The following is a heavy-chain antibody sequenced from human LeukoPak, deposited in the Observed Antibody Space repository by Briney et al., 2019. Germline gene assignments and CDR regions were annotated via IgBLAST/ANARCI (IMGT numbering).Heavy chain of an antibody. Sequence: ASVKVSCKASGYTFTGYYMHWVRRAPGQGLEWMRWINPNSGGTNYAQKFQGRVTMTRDTSISTAYMELSRLRSDDTAVYYCARAYCGGDCYGYYYYYYMDVWGKGTTVTVSS. CDR1: GYTFTGYY. V-gene: IGHV1-2*02. CDR2: INPNSGGT. CDR3: ARAYCGGDCYGYYYYYYMDV. J-gene: IGHJ6*03. D-gene: IGHD2-21*02.